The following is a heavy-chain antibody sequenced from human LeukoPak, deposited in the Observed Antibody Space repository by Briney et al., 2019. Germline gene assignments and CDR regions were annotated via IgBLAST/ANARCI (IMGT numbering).Heavy chain of an antibody. J-gene: IGHJ3*02. CDR3: ARATYYYDSSGYPPGAFDI. D-gene: IGHD3-22*01. Sequence: GGSLRLSCAASGFTFSSYSMNWVRQAPGKGLEWVSSISSSSSYIYYADSVKGRFTISRDNAKNSLYLQMNSLRAEDTAVYYCARATYYYDSSGYPPGAFDIWGQGTMVTVSS. V-gene: IGHV3-21*01. CDR1: GFTFSSYS. CDR2: ISSSSSYI.